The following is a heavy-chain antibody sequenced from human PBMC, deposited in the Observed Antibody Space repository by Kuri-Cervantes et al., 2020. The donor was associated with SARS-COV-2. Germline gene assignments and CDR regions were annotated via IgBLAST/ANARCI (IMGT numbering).Heavy chain of an antibody. CDR1: GFTFGNYA. CDR3: ARHPGDQFYFDY. D-gene: IGHD7-27*01. CDR2: INHSGST. V-gene: IGHV4-34*01. J-gene: IGHJ4*02. Sequence: ESLKISCTASGFTFGNYAMSWVRQAPGKGLEWIGEINHSGSTNYNPSLKSRVTVSVDTSKNQFSLKLSSVTAADTAVYYCARHPGDQFYFDYWGQGTLVTVSS.